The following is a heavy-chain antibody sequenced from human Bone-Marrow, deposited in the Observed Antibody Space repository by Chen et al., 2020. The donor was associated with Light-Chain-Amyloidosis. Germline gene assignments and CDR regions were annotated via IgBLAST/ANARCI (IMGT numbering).Heavy chain of an antibody. D-gene: IGHD7-27*01. CDR3: AKDLGGELGGFDY. CDR1: GLTFSSYA. CDR2: ISGSGGST. Sequence: EVQRVESGGGLVQPGGSLRLPCAACGLTFSSYAMSWVRQAPGKGLEWVSAISGSGGSTYYADSVTGRFTISRDNSKNTLYLQMNSLRAEDTAVYYCAKDLGGELGGFDYWGQGTLVTVSS. V-gene: IGHV3-23*04. J-gene: IGHJ4*02.